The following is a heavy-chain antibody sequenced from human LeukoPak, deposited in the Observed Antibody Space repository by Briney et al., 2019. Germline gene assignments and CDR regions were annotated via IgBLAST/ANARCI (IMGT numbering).Heavy chain of an antibody. Sequence: SETLSLTCAVYGGSFSGYYWSWIRQPPGKGLEWIGEINHSGSTNYNPSLKSRVTISVDTSKNQFSLKLSSVTAADTAVYYCVRGVLAVAGPRLDYWGQGTLVTVSS. V-gene: IGHV4-34*01. CDR3: VRGVLAVAGPRLDY. D-gene: IGHD6-19*01. J-gene: IGHJ4*02. CDR1: GGSFSGYY. CDR2: INHSGST.